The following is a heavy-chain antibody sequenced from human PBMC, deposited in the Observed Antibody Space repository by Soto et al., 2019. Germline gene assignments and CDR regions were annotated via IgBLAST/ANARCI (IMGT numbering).Heavy chain of an antibody. J-gene: IGHJ4*01. D-gene: IGHD1-1*01. V-gene: IGHV3-30-3*01. CDR2: ISYDGYNK. CDR3: ARDFTGTGTFDY. CDR1: GFTFSSYS. Sequence: QVQLVESGGGVVQPGRSLRLSCAASGFTFSSYSMQWVRQAPDKGLEWVAVISYDGYNKYYVDSVKGRFTISRDNSKNTLYLQMNSLRVEDTAIYYCARDFTGTGTFDYWGHGTLVTVSS.